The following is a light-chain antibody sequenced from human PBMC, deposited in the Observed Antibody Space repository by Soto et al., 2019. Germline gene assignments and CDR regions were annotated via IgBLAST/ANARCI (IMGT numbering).Light chain of an antibody. Sequence: EIVMTQSLATLSVSPGERATLSCRASQSVRSNLAWYQQKPGQAPRLLIYSASTRATGFPARFSGSGSGTEFTLTISSLQSEDFAVYYCQQYKNWPLTFGGGTKVEIK. CDR1: QSVRSN. V-gene: IGKV3-15*01. CDR2: SAS. CDR3: QQYKNWPLT. J-gene: IGKJ4*01.